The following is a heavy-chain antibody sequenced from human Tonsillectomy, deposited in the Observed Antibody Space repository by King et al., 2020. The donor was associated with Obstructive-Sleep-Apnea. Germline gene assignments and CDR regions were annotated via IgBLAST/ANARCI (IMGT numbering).Heavy chain of an antibody. CDR3: ARVYSYYDSSGYHYSIDAFDI. J-gene: IGHJ3*02. Sequence: EQLVQSGAEVKKPGASVKVSCKASGYTFTGYYMHWVRQAPGQGLEWMGWINPNSGGTNYAQNFQGWVTMTRDTSISTAYMELSRLRSDDTAVYYCARVYSYYDSSGYHYSIDAFDIWGQGTQVTVSS. CDR2: INPNSGGT. V-gene: IGHV1-2*04. CDR1: GYTFTGYY. D-gene: IGHD3-22*01.